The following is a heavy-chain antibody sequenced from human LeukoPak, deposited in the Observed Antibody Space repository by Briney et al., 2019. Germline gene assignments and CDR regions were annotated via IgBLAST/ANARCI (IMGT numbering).Heavy chain of an antibody. Sequence: ASVKVSCKASGYTFTSYDINWGRQATGQGLEWMGWMNPNSGYTGYAQKFQGRVTMTRNTSISTAYMELSSLRSEDTAVYYCARVGDSSGYYHIDYWGQGTLVTVSS. CDR2: MNPNSGYT. CDR1: GYTFTSYD. V-gene: IGHV1-8*01. CDR3: ARVGDSSGYYHIDY. D-gene: IGHD3-22*01. J-gene: IGHJ4*02.